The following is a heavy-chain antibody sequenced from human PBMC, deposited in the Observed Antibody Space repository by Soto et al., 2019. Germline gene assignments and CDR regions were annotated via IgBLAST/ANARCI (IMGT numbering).Heavy chain of an antibody. D-gene: IGHD5-18*01. Sequence: GGSLRLSCAASGFTFRSYGMHWVRQAPGKGLEWVAAIWYDGSSKYYADSVKGRFTISRDNSKNTLYLQMDSLRAEDTAVYYCARERSYGTFLDYWGQGTLVTVSS. CDR1: GFTFRSYG. CDR3: ARERSYGTFLDY. CDR2: IWYDGSSK. V-gene: IGHV3-33*01. J-gene: IGHJ4*02.